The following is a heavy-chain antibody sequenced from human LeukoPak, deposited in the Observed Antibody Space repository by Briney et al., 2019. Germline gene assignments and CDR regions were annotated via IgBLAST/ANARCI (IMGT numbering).Heavy chain of an antibody. CDR2: IYYTGST. CDR1: GASISGSGYY. CDR3: VKSGGYGLIDY. J-gene: IGHJ4*02. D-gene: IGHD6-19*01. Sequence: SETLSLTCAVSGASISGSGYYLGWIRQPPGKGLEWVGNIYYTGSTYYNASLQSRVTISKNMSKHPFSLRLSSVTAADTAMYYCVKSGGYGLIDYWGQGTLVTVSS. V-gene: IGHV4-39*01.